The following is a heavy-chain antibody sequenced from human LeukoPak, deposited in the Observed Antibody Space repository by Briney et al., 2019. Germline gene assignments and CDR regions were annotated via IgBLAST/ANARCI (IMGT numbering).Heavy chain of an antibody. CDR2: IKQDGSEK. CDR1: GGSISSDNYY. D-gene: IGHD1-26*01. CDR3: ARDSGSYCLDF. J-gene: IGHJ4*02. V-gene: IGHV3-7*04. Sequence: ETLSLTCTVSGGSISSDNYYWSWVRQAPGKGLEWVATIKQDGSEKYYVDSVKGRFTISRDNAENSLYLQMSGLRAEDTAVYYCARDSGSYCLDFWGQGALVTVSS.